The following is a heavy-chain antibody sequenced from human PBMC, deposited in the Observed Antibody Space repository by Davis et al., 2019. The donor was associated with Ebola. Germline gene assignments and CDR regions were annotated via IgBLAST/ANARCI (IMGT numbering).Heavy chain of an antibody. D-gene: IGHD2-8*02. CDR3: ATLRRTITGMDDGFDI. CDR1: ENTFTTYW. V-gene: IGHV5-51*01. J-gene: IGHJ3*02. CDR2: IYTGDSDT. Sequence: GESLKISCKDSENTFTTYWIGWVRQMPGKGLEWMGLIYTGDSDTRYSPSFRGQVTISADKSTRTAYLQWGSLKASDTAMYYCATLRRTITGMDDGFDIWGQGTMVTVSP.